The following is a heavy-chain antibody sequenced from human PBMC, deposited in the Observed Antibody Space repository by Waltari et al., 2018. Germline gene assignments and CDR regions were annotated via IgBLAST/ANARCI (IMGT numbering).Heavy chain of an antibody. CDR2: INQDGGGK. J-gene: IGHJ3*02. Sequence: EVQLVESGGGLVQPGGSLRLSCEASGFTFSTDWVDGVRQGPGKGLDWVSNINQDGGGKYYLDSLKGRFTSSRDNANKSVYLERNSLRAEDTAIYYCSKRLDIWGRGTMVAVSS. V-gene: IGHV3-7*01. CDR3: SKRLDI. CDR1: GFTFSTDW.